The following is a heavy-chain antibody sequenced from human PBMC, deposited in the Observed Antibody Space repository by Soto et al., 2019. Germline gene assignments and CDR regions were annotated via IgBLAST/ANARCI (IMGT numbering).Heavy chain of an antibody. CDR1: GFTFSSYW. Sequence: GGSLRLSCAASGFTFSSYWMHWVRQAPGKGLVWVSRINSDGSSTSYADSVKGRFTISRDNSKNTLYLQMNSLRAEDTAVYYCAKPLGVGATTGFDYWGQGTLVTVSS. CDR2: INSDGSST. J-gene: IGHJ4*02. CDR3: AKPLGVGATTGFDY. D-gene: IGHD1-26*01. V-gene: IGHV3-74*01.